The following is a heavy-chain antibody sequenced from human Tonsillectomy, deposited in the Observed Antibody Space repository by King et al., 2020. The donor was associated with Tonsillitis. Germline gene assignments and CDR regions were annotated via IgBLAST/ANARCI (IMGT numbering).Heavy chain of an antibody. CDR1: GGSLSGYF. Sequence: VQLQQWGAGLLEPSETLSLTCGVSGGSLSGYFWSWIRQPPGMGLEWIGEISHSGTTKYNPSLKSRVTISLDTSKNQFSLKLNSVTAADTAVYYCARRGGWFEDSWGQGALVTVSS. J-gene: IGHJ4*02. CDR2: ISHSGTT. D-gene: IGHD3-10*01. V-gene: IGHV4-34*01. CDR3: ARRGGWFEDS.